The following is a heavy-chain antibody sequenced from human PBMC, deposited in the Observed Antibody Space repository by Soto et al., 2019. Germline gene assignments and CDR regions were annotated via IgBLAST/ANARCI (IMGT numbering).Heavy chain of an antibody. CDR2: INHSGST. Sequence: SESLSLTCAVYVGSFSGYYWSWIRQPPGKGLEWIGEINHSGSTNYNPSLKSRVTISVDTSKNQFSLKLSSVTAADTAVYYCATHPPGISRGYYYYYMDVWGKGTTVTV. V-gene: IGHV4-34*01. CDR3: ATHPPGISRGYYYYYMDV. CDR1: VGSFSGYY. D-gene: IGHD1-26*01. J-gene: IGHJ6*03.